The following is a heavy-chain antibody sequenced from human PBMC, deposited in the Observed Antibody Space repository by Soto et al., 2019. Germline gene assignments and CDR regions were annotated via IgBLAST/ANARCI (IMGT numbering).Heavy chain of an antibody. J-gene: IGHJ5*02. V-gene: IGHV6-1*01. Sequence: SQTLSLTCAISGDSVSSNTASWNWVRQSPSRGPEWLGRTYSRSKWYNDYAVSVKSRIIINPDTSKNQFSLQLNSVTPEDTAVYYCAKGDNLGPKTGYAFDPWGQGIMVTVYS. D-gene: IGHD5-12*01. CDR2: TYSRSKWYN. CDR3: AKGDNLGPKTGYAFDP. CDR1: GDSVSSNTAS.